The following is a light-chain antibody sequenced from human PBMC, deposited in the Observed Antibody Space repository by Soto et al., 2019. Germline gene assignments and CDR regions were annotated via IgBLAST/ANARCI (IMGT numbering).Light chain of an antibody. J-gene: IGLJ2*01. CDR3: SSFATTDTPMV. CDR2: DVS. V-gene: IGLV2-14*03. Sequence: QSALTQPASVSGSPGQSITISCTGTSSDVGGYNHVSWYQQHPGEAPKLMIYDVSSRPSGVSNRCSGSKAADTASLTISGLQAEDEADYYCSSFATTDTPMVFGGGTKLTVL. CDR1: SSDVGGYNH.